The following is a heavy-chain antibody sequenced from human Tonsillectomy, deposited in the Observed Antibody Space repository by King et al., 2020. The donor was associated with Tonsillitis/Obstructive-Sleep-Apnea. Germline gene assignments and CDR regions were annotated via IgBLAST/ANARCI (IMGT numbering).Heavy chain of an antibody. V-gene: IGHV3-23*04. CDR1: GFTFSSYA. Sequence: VQLVESGGGLVQPGGSLRLSCAASGFTFSSYAMSWVRQAPGKGLEWVSAFMGRVGSQNYADSVQGRFTVSRDNSKNTLSLQMNNLRAEDTAVYYCAQDCPSTSCGAFDIWGQGTLVTVSS. D-gene: IGHD2-2*01. J-gene: IGHJ3*02. CDR3: AQDCPSTSCGAFDI. CDR2: FMGRVGSQ.